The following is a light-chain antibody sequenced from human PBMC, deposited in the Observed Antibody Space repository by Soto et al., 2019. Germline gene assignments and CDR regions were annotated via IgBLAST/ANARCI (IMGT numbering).Light chain of an antibody. CDR1: QSISSW. V-gene: IGKV1-5*03. Sequence: DIQMTQSPSTLSASVGDRVTITCRASQSISSWLAWYQQKPGKAPKLLIYKASSLESGVPSRFSGSGSGTERTLTISSLQPDDFATYYCQQYTSYPWTFGQGTKVEIK. CDR2: KAS. CDR3: QQYTSYPWT. J-gene: IGKJ1*01.